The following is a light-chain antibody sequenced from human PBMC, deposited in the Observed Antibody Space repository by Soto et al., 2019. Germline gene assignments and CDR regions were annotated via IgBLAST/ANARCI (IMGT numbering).Light chain of an antibody. Sequence: DIQLTQSPYSLSASVGDRVTFTCRASQDISHFSAWYQQRPGEVHRLLLYGASTLQSGVSSRFSGSGFRTDFTLTIASLQPQDVATFYCQKYNKDAPATFGRGTNVYI. CDR2: GAS. V-gene: IGKV1-27*01. CDR3: QKYNKDAPAT. CDR1: QDISHF. J-gene: IGKJ1*01.